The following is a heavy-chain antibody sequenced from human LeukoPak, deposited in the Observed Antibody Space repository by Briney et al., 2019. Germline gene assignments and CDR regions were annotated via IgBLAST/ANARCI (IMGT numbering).Heavy chain of an antibody. V-gene: IGHV3-53*01. CDR1: GFTVSSNS. CDR2: IYSGTI. J-gene: IGHJ4*02. D-gene: IGHD4/OR15-4a*01. Sequence: AGGSLRLSCTVSGFTVSSNSMSWVRQAPGKGLEWVPFIYSGTIHYSDSVKGRFTISRDNSKNTLYLQMNSLRAEDTAVYYCARRAGAYSHPYDYWGQGTLVTVSS. CDR3: ARRAGAYSHPYDY.